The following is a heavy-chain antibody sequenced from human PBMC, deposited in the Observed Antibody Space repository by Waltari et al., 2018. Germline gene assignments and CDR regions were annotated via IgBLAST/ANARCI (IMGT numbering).Heavy chain of an antibody. Sequence: QVQLVESGGGVVQPGRSLRLSCETSGFSFDIYGMHWVGQVPGEGLEWVAVIRVGGSDKFYRASVKGRFTVSRDTSTNTLYLQMDSLRVEDTAVYYCARDLLDQYYDYWGHGTLVTVSS. J-gene: IGHJ4*01. CDR1: GFSFDIYG. CDR3: ARDLLDQYYDY. CDR2: IRVGGSDK. V-gene: IGHV3-33*01.